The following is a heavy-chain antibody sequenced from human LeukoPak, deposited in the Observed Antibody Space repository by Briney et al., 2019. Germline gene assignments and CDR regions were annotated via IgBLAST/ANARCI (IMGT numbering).Heavy chain of an antibody. CDR1: GYSFTNYW. CDR2: IDPSDSYI. CDR3: ARLGYCSSRSCYYGMDV. V-gene: IGHV5-10-1*01. D-gene: IGHD2-2*01. J-gene: IGHJ6*02. Sequence: GESLKISCKGSGYSFTNYWITWVRQMPGKGLEWMGRIDPSDSYINYSPSFQGHVTISADKSISTAYLQWSSLKASDTAMYYCARLGYCSSRSCYYGMDVWGQGTTVTVSS.